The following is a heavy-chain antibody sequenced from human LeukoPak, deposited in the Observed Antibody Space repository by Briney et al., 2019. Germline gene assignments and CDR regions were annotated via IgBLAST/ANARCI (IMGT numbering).Heavy chain of an antibody. CDR3: ARSLLGYCTNGVCFDY. CDR1: GGTFSSYA. CDR2: IIPIFGTA. Sequence: ASVKVSCKASGGTFSSYAISWVRQAPGQGLEWMGGIIPIFGTANYAQKFQGRVTITADESTSTAYMELSSLRSEDTAVYYCARSLLGYCTNGVCFDYWGQGTLVTVSS. V-gene: IGHV1-69*13. D-gene: IGHD2-8*01. J-gene: IGHJ4*02.